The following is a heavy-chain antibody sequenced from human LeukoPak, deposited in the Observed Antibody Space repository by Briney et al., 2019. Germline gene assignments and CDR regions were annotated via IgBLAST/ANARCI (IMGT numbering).Heavy chain of an antibody. CDR2: ISSSGSTK. CDR1: GFTFSSYE. CDR3: ARDATTAVGWVYMDV. Sequence: PGGSLRLSCAASGFTFSSYEMNWVRQAPGKGLEWLSHISSSGSTKYYANSVKGRFTIPRDNAKNSVYLQMNSLTAEDTGLYYCARDATTAVGWVYMDVWGKGTTVTISS. V-gene: IGHV3-48*03. J-gene: IGHJ6*03. D-gene: IGHD6-13*01.